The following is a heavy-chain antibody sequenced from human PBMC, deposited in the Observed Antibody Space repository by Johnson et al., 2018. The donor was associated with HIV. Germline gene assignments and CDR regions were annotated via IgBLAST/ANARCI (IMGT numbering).Heavy chain of an antibody. D-gene: IGHD2-8*02. CDR1: GFTFSSYW. V-gene: IGHV3-7*05. CDR3: ARDVIVLVVYAKVGAFDI. CDR2: IKQDGSEK. Sequence: VQLVESGGGLVQPGGSLRLSCAASGFTFSSYWMSWVRQAPGKGLEWVANIKQDGSEKYYVDSVKGRFTISRDNAKNSLYLQMNSLRAEDTALYYCARDVIVLVVYAKVGAFDIWGQGTMVTVSS. J-gene: IGHJ3*02.